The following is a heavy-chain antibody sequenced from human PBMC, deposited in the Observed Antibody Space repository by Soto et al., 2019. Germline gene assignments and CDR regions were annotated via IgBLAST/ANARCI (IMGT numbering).Heavy chain of an antibody. V-gene: IGHV1-2*04. Sequence: GASVKVSCKASGYTFTGYYMHWVRQAPGQGLEWMGWINPNSGGTNYAQKFQGWVTMTRDTSISTAYMELSRLRSDDTAVYYCARARPEVWGLPPPYYYGMDVWGQGTTVTVSS. CDR2: INPNSGGT. D-gene: IGHD1-26*01. CDR1: GYTFTGYY. J-gene: IGHJ6*02. CDR3: ARARPEVWGLPPPYYYGMDV.